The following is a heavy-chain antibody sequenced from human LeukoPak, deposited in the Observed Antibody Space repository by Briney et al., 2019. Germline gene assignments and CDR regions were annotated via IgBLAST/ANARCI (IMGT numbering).Heavy chain of an antibody. V-gene: IGHV4-39*07. CDR2: IYDSGTAYWSISDSGST. CDR1: GGSITSSSYC. Sequence: SETLSLTCTVSGGSITSSSYCWGWIRQPPGKGLEWIGSIYDSGTAYWSISDSGSTYYNPSLKSRVTISVDTSKNQFSLKLSSVTAADTAVYYCARLGYCSGGSCYYYYYMDVWGKGTTVTVSS. CDR3: ARLGYCSGGSCYYYYYMDV. D-gene: IGHD2-15*01. J-gene: IGHJ6*03.